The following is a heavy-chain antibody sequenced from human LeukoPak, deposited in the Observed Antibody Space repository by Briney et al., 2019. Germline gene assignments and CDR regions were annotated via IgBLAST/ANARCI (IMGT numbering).Heavy chain of an antibody. J-gene: IGHJ3*02. CDR3: ARGPYSYDSSGAFDI. D-gene: IGHD3-22*01. Sequence: SETLSLTCTVSGGSISSGSYYWSWIRQPAGKGLEWIGRFYTSGSTNYNPSLKSRVTISVDTSKNQFSLKLSSVTAADTAVYFCARGPYSYDSSGAFDIWGQGTMVTVSS. V-gene: IGHV4-61*02. CDR2: FYTSGST. CDR1: GGSISSGSYY.